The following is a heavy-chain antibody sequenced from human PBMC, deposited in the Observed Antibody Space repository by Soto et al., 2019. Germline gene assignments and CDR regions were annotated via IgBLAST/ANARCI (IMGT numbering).Heavy chain of an antibody. CDR2: ISGSGGST. V-gene: IGHV3-23*01. Sequence: PGGSQSLPCAASGFNFSSYAITWVRQAPGKGLEWVSAISGSGGSTYYADSVKGRFTISRDNSKNTLYLQMNSLRAEDTAVYYCAKDLVRYYYGSGRYDSQFDYWGQGTLDTVSA. CDR1: GFNFSSYA. J-gene: IGHJ4*02. D-gene: IGHD3-10*01. CDR3: AKDLVRYYYGSGRYDSQFDY.